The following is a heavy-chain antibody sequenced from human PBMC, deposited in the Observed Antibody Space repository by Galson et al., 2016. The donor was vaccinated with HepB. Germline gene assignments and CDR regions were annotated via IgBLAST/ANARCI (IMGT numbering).Heavy chain of an antibody. Sequence: SLRLSCAASGFTFDDYTMHWVRQAPGKGLEWVSLITWDGGSPYYADSVKGRFTISRDNNNNSLYLQMNSLRTEDAALYYCVKESQLGNSYGSRFDYWGQGTLVTVSS. D-gene: IGHD5-18*01. CDR1: GFTFDDYT. CDR3: VKESQLGNSYGSRFDY. CDR2: ITWDGGSP. V-gene: IGHV3-43*01. J-gene: IGHJ4*02.